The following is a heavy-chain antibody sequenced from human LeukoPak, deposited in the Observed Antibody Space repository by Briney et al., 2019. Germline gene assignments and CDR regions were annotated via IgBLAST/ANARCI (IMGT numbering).Heavy chain of an antibody. CDR3: ARDLGYRSGSYNAFDI. Sequence: GASVKVSCKASGYTFTGYYMHWVRQAPGQGLEWVACINPNSGGTNYAQKVQGRFTMTRDTSNSTAYMELNRLRADDTAVYFCARDLGYRSGSYNAFDIWGQGTMVTVSS. V-gene: IGHV1-2*02. D-gene: IGHD1-26*01. CDR2: INPNSGGT. J-gene: IGHJ3*02. CDR1: GYTFTGYY.